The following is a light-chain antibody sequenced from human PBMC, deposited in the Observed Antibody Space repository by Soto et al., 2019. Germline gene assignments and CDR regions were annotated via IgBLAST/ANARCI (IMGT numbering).Light chain of an antibody. CDR1: QSVSSNY. Sequence: EIVLTRSPGTLSLSPGERATLSCRASQSVSSNYLAWYQQTPGQAPRLLMYGATSRATGIPDRFSGSGSGTDFTLTISRLEPEDFAVYYCQQYGNSPRSFGQGTKVEIK. CDR2: GAT. J-gene: IGKJ1*01. V-gene: IGKV3-20*01. CDR3: QQYGNSPRS.